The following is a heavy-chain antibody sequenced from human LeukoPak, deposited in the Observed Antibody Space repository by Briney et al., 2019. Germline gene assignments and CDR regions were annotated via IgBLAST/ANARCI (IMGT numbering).Heavy chain of an antibody. Sequence: SGPTLVNPTQTLTLTCTFSGFSLNTNAVAVGWVRQPPGQALEWLTFIYGNDDKRYSPSLESRLTITKDTSKNQVVLTMTDMDYVDTATYYCVHRTSVTSVDHWGQGTLVTVSS. CDR1: GFSLNTNAVA. V-gene: IGHV2-5*01. CDR3: VHRTSVTSVDH. J-gene: IGHJ4*02. CDR2: IYGNDDK. D-gene: IGHD4-17*01.